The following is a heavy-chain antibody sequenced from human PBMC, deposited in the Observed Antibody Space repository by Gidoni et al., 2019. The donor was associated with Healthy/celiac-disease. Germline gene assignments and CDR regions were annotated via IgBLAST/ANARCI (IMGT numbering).Heavy chain of an antibody. CDR1: GGTFSSYA. D-gene: IGHD1-20*01. CDR3: ARVSRRYIWSQKYYYYYYGMDV. Sequence: QVQLVQSGAEVKKPGSSVKVSCKASGGTFSSYAISWMRQAPGQGLEWMGVIIPSFGTANYAQKFQGRVTITADESTITAYMELSSLRSEDTAVYYCARVSRRYIWSQKYYYYYYGMDVWGQGTTVTVSS. J-gene: IGHJ6*02. CDR2: IIPSFGTA. V-gene: IGHV1-69*01.